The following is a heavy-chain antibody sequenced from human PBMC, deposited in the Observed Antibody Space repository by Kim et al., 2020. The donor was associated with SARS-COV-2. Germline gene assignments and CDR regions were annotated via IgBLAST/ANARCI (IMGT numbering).Heavy chain of an antibody. CDR3: AKDVQRLASHY. D-gene: IGHD3-3*02. V-gene: IGHV3-23*01. Sequence: STYYAGSVKGRVTISRDNAKSTLYLQMNSLRAEDTAVYYCAKDVQRLASHYWGQGTLVTVSS. CDR2: ST. J-gene: IGHJ4*02.